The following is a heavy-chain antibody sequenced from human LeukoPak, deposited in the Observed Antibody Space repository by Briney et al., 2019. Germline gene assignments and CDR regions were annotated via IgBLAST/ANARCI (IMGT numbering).Heavy chain of an antibody. V-gene: IGHV3-48*03. D-gene: IGHD5-18*01. J-gene: IGHJ6*02. CDR1: GFTFSSYE. CDR3: ARWIQLWGYYYYGMDV. CDR2: ISSSGSTI. Sequence: GGSLRLSCAASGFTFSSYEMNWVRQAPGKGPEWVSYISSSGSTIYYADSVKGRFTISRDNAKNSLYLQMNSLRAEDTAVYYCARWIQLWGYYYYGMDVWGQGTTVTVSS.